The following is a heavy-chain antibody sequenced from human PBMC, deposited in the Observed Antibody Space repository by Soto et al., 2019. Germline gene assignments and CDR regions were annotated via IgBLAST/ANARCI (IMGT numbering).Heavy chain of an antibody. CDR2: ISGSGGST. Sequence: GSLRLSCAASGFTFSSYAMSWVRQAPGKGLEWVSAISGSGGSTYYAYSVKGRFTISRDNSKNTLYLQMNSLRAEDTAVYYCAKDVDGFGESGGSFDYWGQGTLVTVSS. D-gene: IGHD3-10*01. CDR3: AKDVDGFGESGGSFDY. V-gene: IGHV3-23*01. CDR1: GFTFSSYA. J-gene: IGHJ4*02.